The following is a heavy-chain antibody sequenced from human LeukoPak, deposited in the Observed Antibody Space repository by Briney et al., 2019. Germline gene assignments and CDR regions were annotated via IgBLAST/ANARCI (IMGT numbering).Heavy chain of an antibody. CDR1: GYTFTNYY. Sequence: ASVKVSCKASGYTFTNYYMHWVRQAPGQGLEWMGLINPSGTGTNYAQKFRGRVTLTRDTSTTTVYMELSSLRSEDTAVYYCAREEHGGYFDYCGQGNPVTVSS. V-gene: IGHV1-46*01. CDR3: AREEHGGYFDY. CDR2: INPSGTGT. D-gene: IGHD2-15*01. J-gene: IGHJ4*02.